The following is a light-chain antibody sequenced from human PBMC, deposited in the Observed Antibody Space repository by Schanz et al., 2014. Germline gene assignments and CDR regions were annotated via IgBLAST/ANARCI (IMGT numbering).Light chain of an antibody. V-gene: IGKV1-13*02. Sequence: AIQLTQSPSSLSASVGDRVTITCRASQGISTALAWYQQKPGKAPKLLIYDASTLESGVPSRFSGSGSGTDFTLTISSLQPEDFATYYCQQSYSTPRTFGQGTKVEIK. CDR1: QGISTA. CDR3: QQSYSTPRT. CDR2: DAS. J-gene: IGKJ1*01.